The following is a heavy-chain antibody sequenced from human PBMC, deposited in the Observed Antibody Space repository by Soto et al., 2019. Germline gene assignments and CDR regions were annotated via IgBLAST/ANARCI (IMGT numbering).Heavy chain of an antibody. V-gene: IGHV1-18*01. Sequence: QIQMVQSGGEVKKPGASVKVSCKASGYAFSSYGISWVRQAPGQGPEWMGWISAYDGDRNYGQDFQGRLTMTTDTSTSTAYMELRSLRSDDTAVYYCVRDFLHYDVSTGSCSDCFDPWGQGTLVTVSS. J-gene: IGHJ5*02. D-gene: IGHD3-9*01. CDR2: ISAYDGDR. CDR3: VRDFLHYDVSTGSCSDCFDP. CDR1: GYAFSSYG.